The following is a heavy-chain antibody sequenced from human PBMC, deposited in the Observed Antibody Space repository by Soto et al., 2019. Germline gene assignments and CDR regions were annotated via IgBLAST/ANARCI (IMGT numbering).Heavy chain of an antibody. CDR2: ISYDGSNK. J-gene: IGHJ4*02. Sequence: GGSLRLSCAASGFTFSSYVMHWVRQAPGKGLEWAAVISYDGSNKYYADSVKGRFTISRDNSKNTLYLQMNSLRAEDTAVYYCAKRGTGTTGDYWGQGTLVTVSS. CDR3: AKRGTGTTGDY. CDR1: GFTFSSYV. D-gene: IGHD1-7*01. V-gene: IGHV3-30*18.